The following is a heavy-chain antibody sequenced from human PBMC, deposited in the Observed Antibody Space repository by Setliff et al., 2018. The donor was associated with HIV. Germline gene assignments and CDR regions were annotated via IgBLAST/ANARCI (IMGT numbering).Heavy chain of an antibody. V-gene: IGHV1-18*04. CDR2: ISGYNGHT. D-gene: IGHD1-26*01. Sequence: ASVKVSCKASGYTFTRHYLHWVRLAPGQGLEWMGWISGYNGHTNYAQKFQGRVSLSTDTSTNTAYMEMRSLRYDDTAVYYCARGRATHVRWELDYWGQGTVVTVSS. CDR1: GYTFTRHY. J-gene: IGHJ4*02. CDR3: ARGRATHVRWELDY.